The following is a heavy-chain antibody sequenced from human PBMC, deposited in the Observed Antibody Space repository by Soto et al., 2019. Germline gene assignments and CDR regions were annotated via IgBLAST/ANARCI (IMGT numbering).Heavy chain of an antibody. V-gene: IGHV4-34*01. CDR3: ARAPESGYSYGSVST. D-gene: IGHD5-18*01. CDR2: INHSGST. CDR1: GGSFSGYY. J-gene: IGHJ5*02. Sequence: PSETLSLTCAVYGGSFSGYYWSWIRQPPGKGLEWIGEINHSGSTNYNPSLKSRVTISVDTSKNQFSLKLSSVTAADTAVYYCARAPESGYSYGSVSTWGQGTLVTVSS.